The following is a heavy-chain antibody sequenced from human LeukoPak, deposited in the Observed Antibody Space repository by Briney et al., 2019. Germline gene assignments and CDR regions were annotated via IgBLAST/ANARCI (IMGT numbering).Heavy chain of an antibody. V-gene: IGHV4-34*01. D-gene: IGHD2-15*01. Sequence: SETLSLTCAVYGGSFSGYYWSWIRQPPGKGLEWIGEINHSGSTNYNPSLKSRVTISVDTSKNQFSLKLGSVTAADTAVYYCARGGDIVVVVAGNFDYWGQGTLVTVSS. J-gene: IGHJ4*02. CDR2: INHSGST. CDR3: ARGGDIVVVVAGNFDY. CDR1: GGSFSGYY.